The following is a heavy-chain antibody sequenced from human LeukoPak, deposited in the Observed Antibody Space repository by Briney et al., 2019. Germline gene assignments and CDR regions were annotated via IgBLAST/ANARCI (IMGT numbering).Heavy chain of an antibody. CDR3: ARAGVYSGYDYFDY. J-gene: IGHJ4*02. CDR2: MNPNSGNT. V-gene: IGHV1-8*03. D-gene: IGHD5-12*01. Sequence: ASVEVSCKASGYTFTSYDINRVRQATGQGLEWMGWMNPNSGNTGYAQKFQGRVTITRNTSISTAYMELSSLRSEDTAVYYCARAGVYSGYDYFDYWGQGTLVTVSS. CDR1: GYTFTSYD.